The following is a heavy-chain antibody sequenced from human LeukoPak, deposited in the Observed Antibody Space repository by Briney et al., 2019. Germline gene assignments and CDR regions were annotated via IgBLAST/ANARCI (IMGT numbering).Heavy chain of an antibody. CDR3: ARVDTAMVIDY. CDR2: IIPFFGTA. V-gene: IGHV1-69*06. D-gene: IGHD5-18*01. J-gene: IGHJ4*02. Sequence: SVKVSCKASGGTFSSYAISWVRQAPGQGLEWMLGIIPFFGTANYAQKFQGRVTITADKSTSTAYMELSSLRSEDTAVYYCARVDTAMVIDYWGQGTLVTVSS. CDR1: GGTFSSYA.